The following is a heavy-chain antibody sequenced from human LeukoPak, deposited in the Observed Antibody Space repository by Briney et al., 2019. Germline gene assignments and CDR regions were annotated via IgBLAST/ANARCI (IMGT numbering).Heavy chain of an antibody. V-gene: IGHV1-2*02. D-gene: IGHD5-12*01. J-gene: IGHJ6*02. CDR2: INPNSGGT. Sequence: ASVKVSCKASGYTFNGYYMHWVRQAPGQGLEWMGWINPNSGGTNYAQKFQGRVTMTRDTSISTAYMELSWLRSDDTAVYYCARVYSGYDGFYYGMDVWGQGTTVTVSS. CDR1: GYTFNGYY. CDR3: ARVYSGYDGFYYGMDV.